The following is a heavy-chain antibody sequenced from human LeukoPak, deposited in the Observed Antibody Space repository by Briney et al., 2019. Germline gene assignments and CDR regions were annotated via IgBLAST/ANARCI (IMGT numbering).Heavy chain of an antibody. CDR1: EFTFSNYA. J-gene: IGHJ6*02. V-gene: IGHV3-23*01. CDR3: AKAEGATLYYYGVDV. Sequence: GGSLRLSCVASEFTFSNYAMNWVRQAPGKGLEWVSTISSGGGDTYIADSLRGRFTISRDNSKYTLYLQMNRLRADDTAVYYCAKAEGATLYYYGVDVWGQGTTVTVSS. CDR2: ISSGGGDT.